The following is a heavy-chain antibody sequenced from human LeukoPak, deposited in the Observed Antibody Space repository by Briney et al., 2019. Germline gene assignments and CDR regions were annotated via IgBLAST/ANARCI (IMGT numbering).Heavy chain of an antibody. CDR2: IIPISGRA. J-gene: IGHJ4*02. Sequence: GASVKVSCKASGATFNSYVISWVRQAPGQGLEWMGGIIPISGRADYAQKSQGRVTITADESTTTVYLELSSLRSEDTAVYYCARGGRTRCSGPSCNFDSWGQGTLVTVSS. V-gene: IGHV1-69*13. CDR3: ARGGRTRCSGPSCNFDS. D-gene: IGHD2-2*01. CDR1: GATFNSYV.